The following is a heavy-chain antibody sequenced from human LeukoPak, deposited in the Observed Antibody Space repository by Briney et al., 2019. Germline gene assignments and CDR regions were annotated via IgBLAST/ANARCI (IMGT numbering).Heavy chain of an antibody. CDR3: ARDVRAGDYFGARSQGPFDP. V-gene: IGHV1-69*06. J-gene: IGHJ5*02. D-gene: IGHD3-10*01. Sequence: SVKVSFKASGYTFTSHFMHWVRQAPGQGLEWMGGIIPIFETTNYAQKFQDRVSITADKSTSTAYMELSSLRSEDTALYYCARDVRAGDYFGARSQGPFDPWGQGTLVIVSS. CDR1: GYTFTSHF. CDR2: IIPIFETT.